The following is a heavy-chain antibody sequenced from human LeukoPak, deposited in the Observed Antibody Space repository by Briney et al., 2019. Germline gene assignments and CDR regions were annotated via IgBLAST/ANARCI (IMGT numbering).Heavy chain of an antibody. CDR2: ISYDGSNK. D-gene: IGHD3-10*01. Sequence: PGGSLRLSCAAAGFTFSSYAMHWVRQAPGRGLEWVAVISYDGSNKYYADSVKGRFTISRDNSKNTLYLQMNSLRAEDTAVDYCARDRDGSGSSTVDYWGQGTLVTVSS. CDR3: ARDRDGSGSSTVDY. V-gene: IGHV3-30-3*01. CDR1: GFTFSSYA. J-gene: IGHJ4*02.